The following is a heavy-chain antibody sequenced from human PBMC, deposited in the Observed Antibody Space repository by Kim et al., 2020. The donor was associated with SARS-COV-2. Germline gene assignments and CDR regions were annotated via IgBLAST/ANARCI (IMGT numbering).Heavy chain of an antibody. J-gene: IGHJ4*02. D-gene: IGHD6-19*01. V-gene: IGHV3-21*01. Sequence: GGSLRLSCAASGFTFSSYSMNWVRQAPGKGLEWVSSISSSSSYIYYADSVKGRFTISRDNAKNSLYLQMNSLRAEDTAVYYCARPYSSGWYAAYYFDYWGPGTLVTVSS. CDR1: GFTFSSYS. CDR3: ARPYSSGWYAAYYFDY. CDR2: ISSSSSYI.